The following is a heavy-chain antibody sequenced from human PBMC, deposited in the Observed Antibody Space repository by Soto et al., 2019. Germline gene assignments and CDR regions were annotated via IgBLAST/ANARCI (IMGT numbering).Heavy chain of an antibody. CDR2: IIPIFGIA. V-gene: IGHV1-69*13. CDR3: ARDVNGTYYDFWSGYLGSYGTDV. D-gene: IGHD3-3*01. Sequence: GASVKVSCKASGGTFSSYAISWVRQAPGQGLEWMGGIIPIFGIANYAQKFQGRVTITADESTSTAYMELSSLRSEDTAVYYCARDVNGTYYDFWSGYLGSYGTDVWGQGTSVTVSS. J-gene: IGHJ6*02. CDR1: GGTFSSYA.